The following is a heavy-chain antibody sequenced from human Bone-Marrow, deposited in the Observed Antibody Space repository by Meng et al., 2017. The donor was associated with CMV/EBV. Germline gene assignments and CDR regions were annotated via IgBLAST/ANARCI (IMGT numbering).Heavy chain of an antibody. CDR1: GGSFSGYY. CDR3: ARFSVGATPPHGDY. V-gene: IGHV4-34*01. D-gene: IGHD1-26*01. J-gene: IGHJ4*02. Sequence: SDTLSLTCAVYGGSFSGYYWSWIRQPPGKGLEWIGEINHSGSTNYNPSLKSRVTISVDTSKNQFSLKLSSVTAADTAVYYCARFSVGATPPHGDYWGQGTLVTVSS. CDR2: INHSGST.